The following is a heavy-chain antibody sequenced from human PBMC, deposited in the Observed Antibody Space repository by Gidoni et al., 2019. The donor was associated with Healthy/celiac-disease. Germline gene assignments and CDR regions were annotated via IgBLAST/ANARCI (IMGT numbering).Heavy chain of an antibody. CDR3: ATSGAIGYDFDY. CDR2: FDPEDGET. D-gene: IGHD5-12*01. V-gene: IGHV1-24*01. J-gene: IGHJ4*02. Sequence: QVQLVQSGAEVKKPGASVKVSCKVSGNTLTELSMHWVRQAPGKGLEWMRGFDPEDGETIYAQKFQVSVTMTEDTSTDTAYMELSSLRSEDTAVYYCATSGAIGYDFDYWGQGTLVTVSS. CDR1: GNTLTELS.